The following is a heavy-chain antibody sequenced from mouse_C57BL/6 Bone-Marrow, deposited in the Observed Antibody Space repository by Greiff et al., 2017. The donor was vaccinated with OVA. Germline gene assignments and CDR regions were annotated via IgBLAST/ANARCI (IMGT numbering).Heavy chain of an antibody. V-gene: IGHV1-19*01. CDR3: AREDDYRGLAWFAD. CDR2: INPYNGGT. J-gene: IGHJ3*01. CDR1: GYTFTDYY. D-gene: IGHD2-14*01. Sequence: EVQRVESGPVLVKPGASVKMSCKASGYTFTDYYMNWVKQSHGKSLEWIGVINPYNGGTSYNQKFKGKATLTVDKSSSTAYMELNSLTSEDSAVYYCAREDDYRGLAWFADWGQGTLVTVSA.